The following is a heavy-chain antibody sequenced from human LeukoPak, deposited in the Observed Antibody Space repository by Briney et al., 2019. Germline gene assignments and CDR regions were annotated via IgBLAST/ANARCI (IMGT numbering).Heavy chain of an antibody. CDR2: ISPNGGDT. Sequence: ASVKVSCKASGYTFTGYYMHWVRQAPGQGLEWMGWISPNGGDTHYVQKFQGWVTMTRDTSISTAYMELSRLRSDDTAMYYCARDPGVRGILEYWGQGTLVTVSS. J-gene: IGHJ4*02. CDR1: GYTFTGYY. D-gene: IGHD3-10*01. CDR3: ARDPGVRGILEY. V-gene: IGHV1-2*04.